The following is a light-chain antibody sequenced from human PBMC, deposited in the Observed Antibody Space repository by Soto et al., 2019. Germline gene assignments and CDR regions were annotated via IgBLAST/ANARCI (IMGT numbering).Light chain of an antibody. Sequence: DIQMTQSPSSVSASVGDRVTMICRASQGINSWLAWYQQKPGKAPKLLIYAASNLQSGVPSRFSGSGSGTDFTLTISSLQPEDFATYYCQQANSFPWTFGQGTKVEIK. CDR1: QGINSW. J-gene: IGKJ1*01. CDR2: AAS. V-gene: IGKV1-12*01. CDR3: QQANSFPWT.